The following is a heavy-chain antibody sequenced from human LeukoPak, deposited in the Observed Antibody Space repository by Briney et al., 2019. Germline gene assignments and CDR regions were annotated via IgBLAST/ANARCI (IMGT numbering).Heavy chain of an antibody. CDR3: ARGRGIYGSGSYNWFDP. J-gene: IGHJ5*02. D-gene: IGHD3-10*01. V-gene: IGHV4-34*01. Sequence: SETLSLTCAVYGGSFSGYYWSWIRQPPGKGLEWIGEINHSGSTNYNPSLKSRVTISVDTSKNQFSLKLSSVTAADTAVYYCARGRGIYGSGSYNWFDPWGQGTLVTVSS. CDR1: GGSFSGYY. CDR2: INHSGST.